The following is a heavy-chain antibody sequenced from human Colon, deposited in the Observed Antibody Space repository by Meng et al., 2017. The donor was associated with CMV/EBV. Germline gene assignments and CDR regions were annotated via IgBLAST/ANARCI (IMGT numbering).Heavy chain of an antibody. CDR1: GFTFSDHY. Sequence: EVQLVESGGGLAQPGGSLRVSCAASGFTFSDHYMDWVRQAPGKGLEWAGRSRNKANTYTTEYAASVKGRFTISRDELKNSLYLQMNGLKTEDTAVYYCARDRDGANFDYWGQGTLVTVSS. CDR3: ARDRDGANFDY. CDR2: SRNKANTYTT. D-gene: IGHD4-17*01. V-gene: IGHV3-72*01. J-gene: IGHJ4*02.